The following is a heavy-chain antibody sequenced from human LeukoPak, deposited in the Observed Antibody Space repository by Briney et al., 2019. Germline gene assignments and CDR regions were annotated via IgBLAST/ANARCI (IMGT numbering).Heavy chain of an antibody. Sequence: SETLSLTCTVSGGSISSYYCSWIRQPAGKGLEWIGRIYTSGSTNYNPSLKSRVTMSVDTSKNQFSLKLSSVTAADTAVYYCASLDYYDSSGPFDYWGQGTLVTVSS. V-gene: IGHV4-4*07. CDR2: IYTSGST. CDR1: GGSISSYY. D-gene: IGHD3-22*01. J-gene: IGHJ4*02. CDR3: ASLDYYDSSGPFDY.